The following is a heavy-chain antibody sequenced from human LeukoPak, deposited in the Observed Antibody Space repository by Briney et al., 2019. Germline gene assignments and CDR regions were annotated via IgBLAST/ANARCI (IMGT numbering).Heavy chain of an antibody. D-gene: IGHD1-1*01. Sequence: GGSLRLSCVASGFTFADHAMHWVRRAPGQGLEWVTGINWDNDGIVYAASVRGRFTVSGDNAKNTLYLQMNRLRPEDTAFYYCARDDYNTLGYNFHYWGQGTLVTVSS. V-gene: IGHV3-9*01. CDR2: INWDNDGI. CDR1: GFTFADHA. CDR3: ARDDYNTLGYNFHY. J-gene: IGHJ4*02.